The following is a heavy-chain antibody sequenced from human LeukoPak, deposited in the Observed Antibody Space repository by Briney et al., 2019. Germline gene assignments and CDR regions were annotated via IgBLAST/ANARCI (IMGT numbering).Heavy chain of an antibody. CDR2: ISGSGGST. J-gene: IGHJ1*01. CDR1: GFTFSSYA. D-gene: IGHD6-19*01. Sequence: GGSLRLSCAASGFTFSSYAMSWVRQAPGKGLGWVSAISGSGGSTYYADSVKGRFTISRDNSKNTLYLQMNSLRAEDTAVYYCARDSSGWLGYFQHWGQGTLVTVSS. CDR3: ARDSSGWLGYFQH. V-gene: IGHV3-23*01.